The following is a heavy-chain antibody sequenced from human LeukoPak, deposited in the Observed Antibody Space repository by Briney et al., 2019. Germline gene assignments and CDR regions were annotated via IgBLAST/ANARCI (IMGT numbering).Heavy chain of an antibody. CDR2: INPSGGST. Sequence: GASVKVSCKASGYTFTSYYMHWVRQAPGQGLEWMGIINPSGGSTSYAQKFQGRVTMTRDTSTSTVYMELSSLRSEDTAVYYCARGPLLNAIAVAPGRFDYWGQGTLVTVSS. J-gene: IGHJ4*02. CDR3: ARGPLLNAIAVAPGRFDY. CDR1: GYTFTSYY. D-gene: IGHD6-19*01. V-gene: IGHV1-46*01.